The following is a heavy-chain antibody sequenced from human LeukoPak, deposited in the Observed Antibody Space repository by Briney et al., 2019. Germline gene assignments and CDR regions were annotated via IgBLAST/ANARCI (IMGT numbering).Heavy chain of an antibody. CDR2: IYIGDSDN. D-gene: IGHD2-2*01. CDR3: AKQPGVGVQ. Sequence: GESLKTSRKSSGYSLTNIWLGLGRQMPGKGPEGMGSIYIGDSDNRYSRSCQGQVTISVNKSISTAYLQWSSLKASDTAMYYCAKQPGVGVQWGQGTLVTVSS. J-gene: IGHJ4*02. V-gene: IGHV5-51*01. CDR1: GYSLTNIW.